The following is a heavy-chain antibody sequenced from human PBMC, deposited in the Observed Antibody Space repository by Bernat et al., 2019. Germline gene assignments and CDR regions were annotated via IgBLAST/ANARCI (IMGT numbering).Heavy chain of an antibody. D-gene: IGHD6-19*01. CDR1: GFTFSSYG. Sequence: QVQLVESGGGVVQPGRSLRLSCAASGFTFSSYGMHWVRQAPGKVLEWVAVIWYDGSNKYYADSVKGRFTISRDNSKNTLYLQMNSLRAEDTAVYYCARAAVPGIAVAGIDYWGQGTLVTVSS. CDR3: ARAAVPGIAVAGIDY. J-gene: IGHJ4*02. CDR2: IWYDGSNK. V-gene: IGHV3-33*01.